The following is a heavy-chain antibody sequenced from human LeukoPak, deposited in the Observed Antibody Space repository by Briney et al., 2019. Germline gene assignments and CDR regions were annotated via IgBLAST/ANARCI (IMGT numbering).Heavy chain of an antibody. CDR3: ASSRFGEEVDAFDI. Sequence: TGGSLRLSCAATGFTFSNYWMSWFRQAPGKGLGWVANIKYDGREKQYVDSVKGRFTISRDNAKNSLFLQMNSLRAEDTAVYYCASSRFGEEVDAFDIWGQGTMVTVSS. D-gene: IGHD3-10*01. CDR1: GFTFSNYW. J-gene: IGHJ3*02. CDR2: IKYDGREK. V-gene: IGHV3-7*01.